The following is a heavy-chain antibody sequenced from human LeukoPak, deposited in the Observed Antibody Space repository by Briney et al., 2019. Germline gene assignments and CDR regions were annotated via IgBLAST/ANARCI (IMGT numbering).Heavy chain of an antibody. CDR2: ISGSGGST. D-gene: IGHD3-3*01. V-gene: IGHV3-23*01. CDR3: AKDHDFWSGITHFDY. Sequence: PGGSLRLSCAASGFTFSDYYMSWIRQAPGKGLEWVSAISGSGGSTYYADSVKGRFTISRDNSKNTLYLQMNSLRAEDTAVYYCAKDHDFWSGITHFDYWGQGTLVTVSS. J-gene: IGHJ4*02. CDR1: GFTFSDYY.